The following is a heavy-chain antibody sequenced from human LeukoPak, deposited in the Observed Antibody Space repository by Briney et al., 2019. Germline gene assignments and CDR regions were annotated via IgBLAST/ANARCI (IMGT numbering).Heavy chain of an antibody. J-gene: IGHJ6*02. V-gene: IGHV1-69*13. CDR3: ARGLRDDFWSGWLYGMDV. Sequence: SVKVSCKASGGTFSSYAISWVRQAPGQGLEWMGGIIPIFGTANYAQKFQGRVTITADESTSTAYMELSSLRSEDTAVYYCARGLRDDFWSGWLYGMDVWGQGTTVTVSS. CDR2: IIPIFGTA. CDR1: GGTFSSYA. D-gene: IGHD3-3*01.